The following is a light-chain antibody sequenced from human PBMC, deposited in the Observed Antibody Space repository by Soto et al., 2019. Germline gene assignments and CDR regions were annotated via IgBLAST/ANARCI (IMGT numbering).Light chain of an antibody. J-gene: IGKJ2*01. V-gene: IGKV3-20*01. CDR2: AAS. CDR3: QEYSGSPAT. CDR1: QSVSSGY. Sequence: EIVLTQSPGTVSLSPGESVTLSCKASQSVSSGYLAWYQQKPGQAPRLLIYAASNRATGIPDRFGGSGSGTDFTLTISRLEPEDFAVYYCQEYSGSPATFGQGTRLEIK.